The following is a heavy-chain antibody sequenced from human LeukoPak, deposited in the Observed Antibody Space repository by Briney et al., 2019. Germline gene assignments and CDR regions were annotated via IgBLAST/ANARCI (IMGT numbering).Heavy chain of an antibody. Sequence: ASVKVSCKASGYTFTGYYMHWVRQAPGQGLEWMGWINPNSGGTNHAQKFQGRVTMTRDTSISTAYMELSRLRSDDTAVYYCARVSSSWRAEYFQHWGQGTLVTVSS. V-gene: IGHV1-2*02. CDR1: GYTFTGYY. CDR3: ARVSSSWRAEYFQH. J-gene: IGHJ1*01. D-gene: IGHD6-13*01. CDR2: INPNSGGT.